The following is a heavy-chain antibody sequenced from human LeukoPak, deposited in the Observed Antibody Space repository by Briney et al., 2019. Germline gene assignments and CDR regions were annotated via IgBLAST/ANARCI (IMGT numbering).Heavy chain of an antibody. D-gene: IGHD6-19*01. V-gene: IGHV4-34*01. Sequence: PSETLSLTCAVYGGSFSGYYWSWIRQPPGKGLEWIGEINHSGSTNYNPSLKSRVTISVDTSKNQFSLKLSSVTAADTAVYYCAREVAVAGRLGGGKYYFDYWGQGTLVTVSS. CDR2: INHSGST. J-gene: IGHJ4*02. CDR1: GGSFSGYY. CDR3: AREVAVAGRLGGGKYYFDY.